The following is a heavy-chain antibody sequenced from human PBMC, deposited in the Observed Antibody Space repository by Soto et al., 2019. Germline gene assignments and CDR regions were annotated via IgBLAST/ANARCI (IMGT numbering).Heavy chain of an antibody. CDR2: VSHDGRNT. CDR3: AKGGRQWLVTSDFNY. J-gene: IGHJ4*02. CDR1: GFTFSDYA. Sequence: VQLVESGGGVVQPGRSLRLSCAASGFTFSDYAMHWVRQAPGKGLEWVAVVSHDGRNTHYADSVKGRFTISRDSSKNTVLLEMTSLRAEDTAVYSCAKGGRQWLVTSDFNYWGQGALVTVSS. D-gene: IGHD6-19*01. V-gene: IGHV3-30*18.